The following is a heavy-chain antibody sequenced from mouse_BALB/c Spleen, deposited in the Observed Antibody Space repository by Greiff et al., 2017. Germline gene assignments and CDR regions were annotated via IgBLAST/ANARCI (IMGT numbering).Heavy chain of an antibody. CDR1: GFTFSSYG. CDR2: INSNGGST. CDR3: AREGWLLRVAY. D-gene: IGHD2-3*01. V-gene: IGHV5-6-3*01. J-gene: IGHJ3*01. Sequence: EVHLVESGGGLVQPGGSLKLSCAASGFTFSSYGMSWVRQTPDKRLELVATINSNGGSTYYPDSVKGRFTISRDNAKNTLYLQMSSLKSEDTAMYYCAREGWLLRVAYWGQGTLVTVSA.